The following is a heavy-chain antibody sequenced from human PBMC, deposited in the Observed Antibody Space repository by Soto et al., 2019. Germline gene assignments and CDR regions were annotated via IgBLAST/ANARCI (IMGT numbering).Heavy chain of an antibody. V-gene: IGHV3-7*03. CDR2: IKRRGTST. Sequence: GPLRLSPLGPGLRFTAYPLTCVRLAAGQWPESVTNIKRRGTSTNYVDSVRGRSSTSRDNTRNSFYLNMDSLRVGDTSTYYCVRGTPTPGLDIWGRGTTVTVSS. D-gene: IGHD1-1*01. CDR1: GLRFTAYP. CDR3: VRGTPTPGLDI. J-gene: IGHJ6*02.